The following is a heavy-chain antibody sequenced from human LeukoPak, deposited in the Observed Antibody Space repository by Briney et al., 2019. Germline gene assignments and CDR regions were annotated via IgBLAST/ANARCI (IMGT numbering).Heavy chain of an antibody. CDR3: ARSYCSGGSCYSDI. Sequence: SETLSLTCTVSGGSISSYYWSWIRQPPGKGLEWIGYIYYSGSTNYNPSLKSRVTISVDTSKNQFSLKLSSVTAADTAVYYCARSYCSGGSCYSDIWGQGTMVTVSS. D-gene: IGHD2-15*01. J-gene: IGHJ3*02. V-gene: IGHV4-59*01. CDR1: GGSISSYY. CDR2: IYYSGST.